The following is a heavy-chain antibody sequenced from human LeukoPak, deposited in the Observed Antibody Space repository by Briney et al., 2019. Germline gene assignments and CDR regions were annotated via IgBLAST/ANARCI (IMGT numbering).Heavy chain of an antibody. CDR3: AKIHRRPYCSGSYYPIYRDY. V-gene: IGHV3-23*01. J-gene: IGHJ4*02. CDR2: ISGSGGST. CDR1: GFTFSSYA. Sequence: GGSLRLSCAASGFTFSSYAMSCVRQAPGKGREWVSAISGSGGSTYYADSVKGRFTISRDNSKNTLYLQMNSLRAEDTAVYYCAKIHRRPYCSGSYYPIYRDYWGEGTLVTVSS. D-gene: IGHD3-10*01.